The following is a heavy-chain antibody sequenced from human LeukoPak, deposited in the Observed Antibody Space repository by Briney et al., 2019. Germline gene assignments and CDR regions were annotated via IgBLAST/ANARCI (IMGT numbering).Heavy chain of an antibody. CDR1: GFTFSSYG. J-gene: IGHJ4*02. CDR2: IWYDGSNK. V-gene: IGHV3-33*01. D-gene: IGHD2-15*01. Sequence: GGSLRLSCAASGFTFSSYGMHWVRQAPGKGLEWVAVIWYDGSNKYYADSVKGRFTISRDNSKNTLYLQMNSLRAEDTAVYYCARGRCSGGSCSLDYWGQGTLVTVSS. CDR3: ARGRCSGGSCSLDY.